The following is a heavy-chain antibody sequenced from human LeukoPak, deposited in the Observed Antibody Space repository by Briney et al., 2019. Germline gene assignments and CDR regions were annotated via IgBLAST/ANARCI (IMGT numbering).Heavy chain of an antibody. CDR2: ISDSGGST. CDR1: GFTFSNYA. D-gene: IGHD5-18*01. V-gene: IGHV3-23*01. CDR3: AKDLKGYNYGYFDY. J-gene: IGHJ4*02. Sequence: GGSLRLSCAASGFTFSNYAMSWVRQAPGKGLEWVSAISDSGGSTHYADSVKGRFTISRDNSKNTLYLQMNSLRAEDTAVYYCAKDLKGYNYGYFDYWGQGTLVTVSP.